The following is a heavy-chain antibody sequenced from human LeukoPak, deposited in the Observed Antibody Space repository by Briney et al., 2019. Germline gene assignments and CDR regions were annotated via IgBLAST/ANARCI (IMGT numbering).Heavy chain of an antibody. J-gene: IGHJ4*02. D-gene: IGHD5-18*01. CDR2: INPSGGST. Sequence: GSVKVSCKASGYTFTSYYMNWVRQAPGQGLEWMGIINPSGGSTSYAQKFQGRVTMTRDTSTSTVYMELSSLRSEDTAVYYCARSGVTKQTYFDYWGQGTLVTVSS. CDR3: ARSGVTKQTYFDY. V-gene: IGHV1-46*01. CDR1: GYTFTSYY.